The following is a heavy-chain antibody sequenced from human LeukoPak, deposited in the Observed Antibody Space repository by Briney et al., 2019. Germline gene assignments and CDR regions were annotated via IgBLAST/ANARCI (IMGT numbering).Heavy chain of an antibody. CDR1: GGSVSSTSYY. V-gene: IGHV4-39*07. CDR2: IYYSGST. Sequence: SETLSLTCTVSGGSVSSTSYYWGWIRQPPGKGLEWIGSIYYSGSTYYNPALKSRVTISVDTSKNQFSLKLTSVTAADTAVYYCARAQRRALGSIYYFDYWGQGTLVTVSS. J-gene: IGHJ4*02. CDR3: ARAQRRALGSIYYFDY. D-gene: IGHD2-21*01.